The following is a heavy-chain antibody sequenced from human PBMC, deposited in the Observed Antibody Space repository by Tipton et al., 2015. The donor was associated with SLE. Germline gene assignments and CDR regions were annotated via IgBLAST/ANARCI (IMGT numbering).Heavy chain of an antibody. CDR1: GFSVRNNY. Sequence: SLRLSCAASGFSVRNNYMSWIRQAPGKGLEWVSVLYNAGNTDYADSVKGRFTISRDNSRNILSLQMNSLRPDDTAVYYCVRDSSLWSTDYWGQGTLVTVSS. V-gene: IGHV3-53*05. CDR2: LYNAGNT. J-gene: IGHJ4*02. CDR3: VRDSSLWSTDY. D-gene: IGHD2-2*01.